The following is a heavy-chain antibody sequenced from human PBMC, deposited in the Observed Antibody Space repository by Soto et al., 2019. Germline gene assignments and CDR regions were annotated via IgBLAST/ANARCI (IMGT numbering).Heavy chain of an antibody. CDR1: GGSVSSGRYY. J-gene: IGHJ4*02. D-gene: IGHD3-22*01. CDR3: ARDPRGYYDSSGPFDY. V-gene: IGHV4-61*01. Sequence: SSETLSLNCTFSGGSVSSGRYYWSWIRQPPGKGLEWIGYIYYSGSANYNPSLKSRVTISVDTSKNQFSLKLSSVTAADTAVYYCARDPRGYYDSSGPFDYWGQGTLVTVSS. CDR2: IYYSGSA.